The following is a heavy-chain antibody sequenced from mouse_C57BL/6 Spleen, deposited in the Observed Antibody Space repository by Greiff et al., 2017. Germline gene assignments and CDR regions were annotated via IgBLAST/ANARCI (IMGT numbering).Heavy chain of an antibody. J-gene: IGHJ2*01. Sequence: VQLQQSGAELMKPGASVKLSCKATGYTFTGYWIEWVKQRPGHGLEWIGEILPGSGSTNYNGKFKGKATFTADTSSNTAYMQLSSLTTEDSAIYYCARGAYDYEKGYWGKGTTLTVSS. CDR3: ARGAYDYEKGY. CDR2: ILPGSGST. V-gene: IGHV1-9*01. D-gene: IGHD2-4*01. CDR1: GYTFTGYW.